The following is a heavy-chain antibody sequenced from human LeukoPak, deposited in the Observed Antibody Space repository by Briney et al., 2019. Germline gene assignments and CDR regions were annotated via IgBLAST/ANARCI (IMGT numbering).Heavy chain of an antibody. Sequence: SETLSLTCTVSGYSISSGYYWDWIRQPPGKGLEWIGRIYSNGNTNYSPSLKSRVSISVDTSKNQFSLKLSSVTAADTAVYYCARHDRDGYNLVVGYFDYWGQGTLVTVSS. V-gene: IGHV4-38-2*02. D-gene: IGHD5-24*01. CDR2: IYSNGNT. CDR1: GYSISSGYY. CDR3: ARHDRDGYNLVVGYFDY. J-gene: IGHJ4*02.